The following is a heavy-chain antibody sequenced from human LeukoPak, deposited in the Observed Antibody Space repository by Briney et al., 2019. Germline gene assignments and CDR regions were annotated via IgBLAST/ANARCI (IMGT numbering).Heavy chain of an antibody. CDR1: GYTFTSYG. Sequence: GASVTVSCKASGYTFTSYGISWVRQAPGQGLEWMGWISAYNGNTNYAQKLQGRVTMTTDTSTSTAYMELRSLRSDDTAVYYCARGPGGRRGYYPLEDSYYYYYMDVWGKGTTVTVSS. CDR2: ISAYNGNT. J-gene: IGHJ6*03. CDR3: ARGPGGRRGYYPLEDSYYYYYMDV. V-gene: IGHV1-18*01. D-gene: IGHD3-22*01.